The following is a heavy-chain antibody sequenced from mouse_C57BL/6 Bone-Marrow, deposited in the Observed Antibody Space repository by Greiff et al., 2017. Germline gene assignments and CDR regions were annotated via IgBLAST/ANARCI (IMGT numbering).Heavy chain of an antibody. D-gene: IGHD1-1*01. CDR1: GYTFTSSD. V-gene: IGHV1-85*01. Sequence: QVTLKESGPELVKPGASVKLSCKASGYTFTSSDINWVKQRPGQGLEWIGWIYPRDGSTKYNEKFKGKATLTVDTSSSTAYMELHSLTSEDSAVYFCARSGPVVGYYFDYWGQGTTLTVSS. CDR2: IYPRDGST. J-gene: IGHJ2*01. CDR3: ARSGPVVGYYFDY.